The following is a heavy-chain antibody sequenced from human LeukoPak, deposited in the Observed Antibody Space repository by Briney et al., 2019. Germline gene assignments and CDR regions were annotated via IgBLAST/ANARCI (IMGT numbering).Heavy chain of an antibody. D-gene: IGHD2-21*02. J-gene: IGHJ4*02. CDR1: GGSFSGYF. CDR3: ARDLGVTPFDF. Sequence: PSETLSRTCTVSGGSFSGYFWSWIRRPAGKGLEWIGRIYTNGRTNYNSSLKSRVNMSVDMSNNQFSLRLSSVTAADTAMYYCARDLGVTPFDFWGQGTLVTVSS. CDR2: IYTNGRT. V-gene: IGHV4-4*07.